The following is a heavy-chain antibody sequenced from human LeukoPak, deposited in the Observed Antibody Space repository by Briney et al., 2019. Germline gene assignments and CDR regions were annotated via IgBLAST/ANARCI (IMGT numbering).Heavy chain of an antibody. CDR3: AMTRPSSGYYPNFDY. J-gene: IGHJ4*02. V-gene: IGHV3-30-3*01. CDR1: GFTFSSYA. Sequence: GGSLRLSCAASGFTFSSYAMHWVRQAPGKGLEWVAVISYDGSNKYYADSVKGRFTISRDNSKNTLYLQMNSLRAEDTAVYYCAMTRPSSGYYPNFDYWGQGTLVTVSS. D-gene: IGHD3-22*01. CDR2: ISYDGSNK.